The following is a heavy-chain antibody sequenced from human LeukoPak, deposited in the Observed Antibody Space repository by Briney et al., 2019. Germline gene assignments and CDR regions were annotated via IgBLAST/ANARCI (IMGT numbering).Heavy chain of an antibody. J-gene: IGHJ3*02. Sequence: GASAKVSCKASGYTFTSYYMHWVRQAPGQGLEWMAWINPNSGATNYAQKFQGRVTMTKDTSISTAYMELSSLRSDDTAVYYCARGRNYYDSRGNAFDIWGQGTMVTVSS. D-gene: IGHD3-22*01. V-gene: IGHV1-2*02. CDR3: ARGRNYYDSRGNAFDI. CDR1: GYTFTSYY. CDR2: INPNSGAT.